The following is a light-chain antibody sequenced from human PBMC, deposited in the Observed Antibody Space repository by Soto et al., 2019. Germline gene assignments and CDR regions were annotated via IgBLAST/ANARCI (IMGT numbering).Light chain of an antibody. Sequence: EVVMTQSPATLSVSPGDKVSLSCRANQTISNTLAWHQQKPGQAPRLLIYAASTRATGVSARFSGSGSGTEFTLTISSLQSEDFTIYYCQYYNNWLATFGGGTKVDIK. J-gene: IGKJ4*01. CDR3: QYYNNWLAT. V-gene: IGKV3-15*01. CDR1: QTISNT. CDR2: AAS.